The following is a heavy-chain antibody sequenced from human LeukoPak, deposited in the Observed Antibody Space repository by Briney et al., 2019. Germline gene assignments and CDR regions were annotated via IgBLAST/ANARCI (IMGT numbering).Heavy chain of an antibody. CDR2: INTDGSST. Sequence: QPGGSLRLSCAASGFTFSSYWMHWVRQAPGKGLVWVSRINTDGSSTSYADSVKGRFTISRDNAKNTLYLQMNSLRAEDTAVYYCARGMLSSSSLPLLHWGQGTLVTVSS. J-gene: IGHJ4*02. V-gene: IGHV3-74*01. CDR3: ARGMLSSSSLPLLH. CDR1: GFTFSSYW. D-gene: IGHD6-6*01.